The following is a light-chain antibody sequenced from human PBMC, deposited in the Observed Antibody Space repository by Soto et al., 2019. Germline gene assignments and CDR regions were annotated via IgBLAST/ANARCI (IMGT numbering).Light chain of an antibody. Sequence: DIQMTQSPSSLSASVGDRVTITCRASQSITTYLNWYQQKPGKAPKLLIYGASSLQSGVPSRFSGSGSGTDFTLTISSLQPEDFAIYYCQHSYNTPRTFGGGTKVETK. CDR1: QSITTY. V-gene: IGKV1-39*01. J-gene: IGKJ4*01. CDR3: QHSYNTPRT. CDR2: GAS.